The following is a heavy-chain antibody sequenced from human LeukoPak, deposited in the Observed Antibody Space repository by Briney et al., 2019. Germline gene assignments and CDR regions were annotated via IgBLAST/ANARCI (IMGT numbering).Heavy chain of an antibody. V-gene: IGHV3-23*01. CDR2: ISGSGDST. CDR3: ARDYETAGYGMDV. CDR1: GFTFSNYV. J-gene: IGHJ6*02. Sequence: GGSLRLSCAVSGFTFSNYVMSWVRQAPGKGLEWVSGISGSGDSTYYADSVKGRFTISRDNAKNSLYLQMNSLRAEDTAVYYCARDYETAGYGMDVWGQGTTVTVSS. D-gene: IGHD6-13*01.